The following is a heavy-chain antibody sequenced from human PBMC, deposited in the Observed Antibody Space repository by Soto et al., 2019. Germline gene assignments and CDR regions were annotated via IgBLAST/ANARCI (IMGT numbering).Heavy chain of an antibody. CDR1: GYSFTNYW. Sequence: EVQLVQSGAEVKKPGESLKISCKGSGYSFTNYWIGWVRQMPGKGLYWMGIIYPGDSDTRYSPSFQGQVTISADKSIRTAYLKWSSLKASDTAMYYCARHLPGVTAIPGAFDIWGQGTMVTVSS. V-gene: IGHV5-51*01. CDR2: IYPGDSDT. D-gene: IGHD2-21*02. J-gene: IGHJ3*02. CDR3: ARHLPGVTAIPGAFDI.